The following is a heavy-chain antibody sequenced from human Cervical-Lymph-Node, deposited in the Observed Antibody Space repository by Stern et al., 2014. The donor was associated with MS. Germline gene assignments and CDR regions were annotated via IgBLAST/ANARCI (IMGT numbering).Heavy chain of an antibody. J-gene: IGHJ4*02. CDR1: GGSVRSDAYY. CDR3: GKQVRE. CDR2: IYHSGSS. V-gene: IGHV4-61*08. Sequence: QVQLQESGPGLVKPSETLSLTCTVSGGSVRSDAYYWSWIRQSPGKGLEWIGYIYHSGSSRYNPSIKIRVTRSVDTSKNQFSLRLTSVTAADTAVYYCGKQVREWGRGTLVTVSS.